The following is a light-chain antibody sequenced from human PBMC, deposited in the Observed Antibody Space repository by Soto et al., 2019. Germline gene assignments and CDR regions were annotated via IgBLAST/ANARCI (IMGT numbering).Light chain of an antibody. V-gene: IGLV2-14*01. Sequence: QSVLTQPASVSGSPGQSISISCTGTSSDIGGYNYVSWYQQHPGKAPKLMICDVSNRPSGVSSRFSASKSGNTASLTISGLQAEDEADYYCSSYTSSSTWVFGGGTQLTVL. CDR3: SSYTSSSTWV. CDR1: SSDIGGYNY. CDR2: DVS. J-gene: IGLJ3*02.